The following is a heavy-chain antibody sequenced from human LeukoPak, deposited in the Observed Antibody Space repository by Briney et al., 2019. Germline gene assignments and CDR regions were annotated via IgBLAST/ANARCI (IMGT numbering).Heavy chain of an antibody. D-gene: IGHD3-22*01. CDR2: ISYDGSNK. CDR3: ARKLYYYDSGGSAGYAGWFDP. V-gene: IGHV3-30-3*01. Sequence: GRSLRLSCAASGFTFSNYAMYWVRRAPGKGLQWVAVISYDGSNKYYADSVKGRFTISRDNAKNSLYLQMNSLRAEDTAVYYCARKLYYYDSGGSAGYAGWFDPWGQGTLVTVSS. CDR1: GFTFSNYA. J-gene: IGHJ5*02.